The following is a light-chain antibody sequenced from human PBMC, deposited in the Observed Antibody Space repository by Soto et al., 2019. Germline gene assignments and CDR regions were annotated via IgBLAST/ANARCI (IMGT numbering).Light chain of an antibody. CDR1: QTVRNNY. V-gene: IGKV3-20*01. Sequence: EFVLTESPGTLSLSPGERATLPCRASQTVRNNYLAWYQQKPGQAPRLLIYDASNRATGIPDRFSGSGSGTDFTLTISRLEPEDFAVYYCQQYGSSGTFGQGTKVDIK. J-gene: IGKJ1*01. CDR3: QQYGSSGT. CDR2: DAS.